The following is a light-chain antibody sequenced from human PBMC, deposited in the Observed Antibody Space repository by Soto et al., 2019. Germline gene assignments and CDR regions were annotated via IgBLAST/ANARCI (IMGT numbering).Light chain of an antibody. CDR1: QSISSH. CDR3: QQSYSNIQELT. V-gene: IGKV1-39*01. CDR2: ASS. Sequence: DIQMTQSPSSLSASVGDRVTITCRASQSISSHLNWYQQKPGKAPQLLIYASSSLQSGVTSRFSGSVSGTYFTLTISSLQPEDFATYYCQQSYSNIQELTVGGGTKVEIK. J-gene: IGKJ4*01.